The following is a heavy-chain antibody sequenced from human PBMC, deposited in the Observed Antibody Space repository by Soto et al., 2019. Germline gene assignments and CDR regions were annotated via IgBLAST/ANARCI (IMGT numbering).Heavy chain of an antibody. CDR3: ARQVTFTIFGVVIPDYYYYYMDV. V-gene: IGHV3-66*04. Sequence: GGSLRLSCAASGFTVSSNYMSWVRQDPGKGLEWVSVIYSGGSTYYADSVKGRFTISRDNSKNTLYLQMNSLRAEDTAVYYCARQVTFTIFGVVIPDYYYYYMDVWGKGTTVTVSS. CDR1: GFTVSSNY. CDR2: IYSGGST. J-gene: IGHJ6*03. D-gene: IGHD3-3*01.